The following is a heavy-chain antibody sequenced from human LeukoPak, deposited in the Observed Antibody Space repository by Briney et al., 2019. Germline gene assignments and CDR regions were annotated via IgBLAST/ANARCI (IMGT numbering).Heavy chain of an antibody. D-gene: IGHD4-17*01. CDR3: ARGTTVTTSSYFGY. CDR1: GFTFSSYS. J-gene: IGHJ4*02. V-gene: IGHV3-48*01. Sequence: PGGSLRLSCAASGFTFSSYSMNWVRQAPGKGLEGVSYISSSSGTIYYADSVKGRLTISRDNAKNSLYLQMNSLRAEDTAVYHCARGTTVTTSSYFGYWGQGTLVTVSS. CDR2: ISSSSGTI.